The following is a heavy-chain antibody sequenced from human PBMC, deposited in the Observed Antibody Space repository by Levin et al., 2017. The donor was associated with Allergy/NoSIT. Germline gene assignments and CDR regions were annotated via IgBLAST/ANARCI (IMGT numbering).Heavy chain of an antibody. Sequence: GSLRLSCAVSGGSISTDNWWSWIRQPPGKGLEWIGEIYRSGDTNHNPSLRSRVTMSVDKSKNPFSLKLSSVTAADTAVYYCATVEGLFCSGVSCSYSFHYWGQGALVTVSS. CDR3: ATVEGLFCSGVSCSYSFHY. CDR1: GGSISTDNW. CDR2: IYRSGDT. D-gene: IGHD3-9*01. V-gene: IGHV4-4*02. J-gene: IGHJ4*02.